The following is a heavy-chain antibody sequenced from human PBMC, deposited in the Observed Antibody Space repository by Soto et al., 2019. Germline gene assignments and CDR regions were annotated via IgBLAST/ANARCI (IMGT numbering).Heavy chain of an antibody. D-gene: IGHD4-4*01. CDR2: IIPIFGTA. CDR1: GGTFSSYA. V-gene: IGHV1-69*01. Sequence: QVQLVQSGAEVKKPGSSVKVSCKASGGTFSSYAISWVRQAPGQGLEWMGGIIPIFGTANYAQKFQGRVTITADESTSTAYMELSSLRSEDTAVYYCARPKSYSNYVGGDAFDIWGQGTMVTVSS. J-gene: IGHJ3*02. CDR3: ARPKSYSNYVGGDAFDI.